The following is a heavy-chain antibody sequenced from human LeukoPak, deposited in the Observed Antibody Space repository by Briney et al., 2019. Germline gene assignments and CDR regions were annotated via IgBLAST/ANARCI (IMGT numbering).Heavy chain of an antibody. CDR3: AKVQAYYYDSSAYRSPLDY. J-gene: IGHJ4*02. CDR1: GFTFSSYA. CDR2: ISGRGGST. V-gene: IGHV3-23*01. D-gene: IGHD3-22*01. Sequence: GGSLRLSCAASGFTFSSYAMSWVRQAPGKGLEWVSGISGRGGSTNYADSVKGRFTLSRDNSKNTLYLQLNSLRADDTAVYYCAKVQAYYYDSSAYRSPLDYWGQGTLVTVPS.